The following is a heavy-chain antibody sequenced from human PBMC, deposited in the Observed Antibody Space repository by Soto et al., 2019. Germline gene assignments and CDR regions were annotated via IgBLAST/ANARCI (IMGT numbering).Heavy chain of an antibody. CDR2: IYYSGST. D-gene: IGHD3-10*01. Sequence: PSETLSLTCTVSGGSISSYYWSWIRQPPGKGLEWIGYIYYSGSTNYNPSLKSRVTISVDTSKNQFSLKLSSVTAADTAVYYCARLYGSGTGPYFAYWGQGTLVTVSS. J-gene: IGHJ4*02. CDR1: GGSISSYY. CDR3: ARLYGSGTGPYFAY. V-gene: IGHV4-59*01.